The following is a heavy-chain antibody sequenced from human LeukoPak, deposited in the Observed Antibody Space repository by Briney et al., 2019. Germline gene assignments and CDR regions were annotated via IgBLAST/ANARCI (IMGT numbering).Heavy chain of an antibody. CDR3: ARCLGFLIGSSWYPDAFDI. V-gene: IGHV3-48*04. J-gene: IGHJ3*02. CDR2: ISSSGSTI. CDR1: GFSFSGYW. Sequence: GGSLRLSCVASGFSFSGYWMTWVRQAPGKGLEGVSYISSSGSTIYYADSVKGRFTISRDNAKNSLYLQMNSLRAEDTAVYYCARCLGFLIGSSWYPDAFDIWGQGTMVTVSS. D-gene: IGHD6-13*01.